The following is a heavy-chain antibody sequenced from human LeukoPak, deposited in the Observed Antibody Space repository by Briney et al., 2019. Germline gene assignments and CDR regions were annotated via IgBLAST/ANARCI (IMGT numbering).Heavy chain of an antibody. Sequence: GGSLRRSCAASGFTFGSYGMHWVRQAPGKGLDWVAVLWHDGRNQYYADSVKGRFTISRGSSNSTLYLQMNSLRAEDTAVYYCARDAPSGNSYGYLDYWGQGTLLTVSS. J-gene: IGHJ4*02. CDR3: ARDAPSGNSYGYLDY. CDR1: GFTFGSYG. CDR2: LWHDGRNQ. V-gene: IGHV3-33*01. D-gene: IGHD5-18*01.